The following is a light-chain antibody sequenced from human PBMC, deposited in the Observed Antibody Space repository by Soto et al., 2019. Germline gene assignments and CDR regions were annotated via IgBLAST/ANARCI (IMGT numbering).Light chain of an antibody. CDR1: QSVRSSF. J-gene: IGKJ1*01. V-gene: IGKV3-20*01. CDR2: DAS. Sequence: DIVLTQSPGTLSLSPGERASLSCRASQSVRSSFLAWYQQKPGQAPRLLIYDASSRATGIPDRFSGSGSGRDFTLTISRLEPEDFAVYYCQQYGTSPGTFGQGTKVEIK. CDR3: QQYGTSPGT.